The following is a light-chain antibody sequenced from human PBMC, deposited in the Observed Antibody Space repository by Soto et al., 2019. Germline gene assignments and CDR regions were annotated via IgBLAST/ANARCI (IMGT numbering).Light chain of an antibody. CDR3: QQYYSTPQT. Sequence: DIVMTQSPDSLAVSLGERTTINCKSSQSVLYSSNNKNYLTWYQQKPGQPPKLLIYWTCTRESGVPDRFSGSGSGTDFTLTISSLQAEDVAVYYCQQYYSTPQTFGQGTRLEIK. V-gene: IGKV4-1*01. CDR2: WTC. CDR1: QSVLYSSNNKNY. J-gene: IGKJ5*01.